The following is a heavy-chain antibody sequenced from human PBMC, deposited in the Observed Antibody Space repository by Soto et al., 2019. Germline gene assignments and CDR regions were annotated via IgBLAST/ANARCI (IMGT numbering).Heavy chain of an antibody. D-gene: IGHD2-21*02. CDR3: ARDFSCGGDCYSLYYYYYGMDV. J-gene: IGHJ6*02. CDR1: GFTFSSYG. Sequence: PGGSLRLSCAASGFTFSSYGMHWVRQAPGKGLEWVAVIWYDGSNKYYADSVKGRFTISRDNSKNTLYLQMNSLRAEDTAVYYCARDFSCGGDCYSLYYYYYGMDVWGQGTTVTVSS. V-gene: IGHV3-33*01. CDR2: IWYDGSNK.